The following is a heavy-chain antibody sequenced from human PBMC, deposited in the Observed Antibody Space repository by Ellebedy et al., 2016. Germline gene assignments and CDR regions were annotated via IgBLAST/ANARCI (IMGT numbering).Heavy chain of an antibody. D-gene: IGHD3-10*01. Sequence: GESLKISXAVSGFTFSSYSFNWIRQAPGKGLEWVSHISSSGSLKFYADSLRDRFTISRDNAKNLLHLQMNSLTAEDTAVYFCTREAGESFVDSWGQGVLVTVSS. CDR1: GFTFSSYS. CDR3: TREAGESFVDS. V-gene: IGHV3-48*04. J-gene: IGHJ4*02. CDR2: ISSSGSLK.